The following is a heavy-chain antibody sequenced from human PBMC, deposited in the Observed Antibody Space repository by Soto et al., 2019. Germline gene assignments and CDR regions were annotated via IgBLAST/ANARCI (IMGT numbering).Heavy chain of an antibody. CDR1: GGTFSSYT. V-gene: IGHV1-69*02. CDR3: ARIIGIVVVPAANLPAFDP. J-gene: IGHJ5*02. Sequence: QVQLVQSGAEVKKPGSSVKVSCKASGGTFSSYTISWVRQAPGQGLEWMGRIIPILGIANYAQKFQGRVTITADKSTSTAYMELSSLRSEDTAVYYCARIIGIVVVPAANLPAFDPWGQGTLVTVSS. D-gene: IGHD2-2*01. CDR2: IIPILGIA.